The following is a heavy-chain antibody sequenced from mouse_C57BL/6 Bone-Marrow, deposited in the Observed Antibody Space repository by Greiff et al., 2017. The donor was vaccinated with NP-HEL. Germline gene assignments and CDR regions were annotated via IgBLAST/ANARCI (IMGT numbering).Heavy chain of an antibody. V-gene: IGHV1-19*01. CDR3: ARWGYGSSYGFAY. J-gene: IGHJ3*01. Sequence: EVQLQQSGPVLVKPGASVKMSCKASGYTFTDYYMNWVKQSHGKSLEWIGVINPYNGGTSYNQKFKGKATLTVDKSSSTAYMELNSLTSEDSAVYYCARWGYGSSYGFAYWGQGTLVTVSA. CDR1: GYTFTDYY. CDR2: INPYNGGT. D-gene: IGHD1-1*01.